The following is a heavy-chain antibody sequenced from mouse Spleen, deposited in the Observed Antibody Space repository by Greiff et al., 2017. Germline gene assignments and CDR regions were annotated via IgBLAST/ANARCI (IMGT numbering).Heavy chain of an antibody. V-gene: IGHV1-19*01. J-gene: IGHJ3*01. CDR3: ARSGENYYGYDGAY. CDR2: INPYNGGT. D-gene: IGHD2-2*01. Sequence: DVKLQESGPVLVKPGASVKMSCKASGYTFTDYYMNWVKQSHGKSLEWIGVINPYNGGTSYNQKFKGKATLTVDKSSSTAYMELNSLTSEDSAVYYCARSGENYYGYDGAYWGQGTLVTVSA. CDR1: GYTFTDYY.